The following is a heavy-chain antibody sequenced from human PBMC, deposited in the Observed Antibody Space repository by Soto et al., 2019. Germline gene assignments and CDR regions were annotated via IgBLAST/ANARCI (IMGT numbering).Heavy chain of an antibody. V-gene: IGHV1-69*01. CDR2: FVPLFGTT. Sequence: QLVQSGSEVKKPGSSVKVSCQASGGTFSGYVVTWVRQAPGQGLEWMGEFVPLFGTTNYAQRFSGRITITAEESTSTAYMELSTLTSDDTAVYYCATHGLGVSSPPYFDIWGQGTLVTVSS. CDR3: ATHGLGVSSPPYFDI. CDR1: GGTFSGYV. J-gene: IGHJ4*02. D-gene: IGHD3-16*01.